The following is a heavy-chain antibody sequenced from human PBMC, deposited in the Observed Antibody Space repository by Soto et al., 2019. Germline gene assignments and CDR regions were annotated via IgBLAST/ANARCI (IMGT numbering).Heavy chain of an antibody. CDR2: IKQDGSEK. CDR3: VSPAGSRGFTDKWMPVGDYYGMDV. V-gene: IGHV3-7*01. Sequence: GGSLRLSCAASGFTFSSYWMRWVRQAPGKGLEWVANIKQDGSEKYYVDSVKGRFTISRDNAKNSLYLQMNSLRAEDTAVYYCVSPAGSRGFTDKWMPVGDYYGMDVWGQGTTVTVSS. CDR1: GFTFSSYW. D-gene: IGHD1-26*01. J-gene: IGHJ6*02.